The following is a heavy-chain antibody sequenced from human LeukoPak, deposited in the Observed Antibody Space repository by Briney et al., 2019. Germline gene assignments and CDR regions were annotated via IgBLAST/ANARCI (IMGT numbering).Heavy chain of an antibody. CDR3: AREAKLLRYFDWLSTPPSGMDV. Sequence: GGSLRLSCAASGFTFSSYWMHWVRQAPGKGLVWVSRIKSDGSSTSYADSVKGRFTISRDNAKNTLYLQMNSLRAEDTAVYYCAREAKLLRYFDWLSTPPSGMDVWGQGTTVTVSS. CDR2: IKSDGSST. CDR1: GFTFSSYW. D-gene: IGHD3-9*01. J-gene: IGHJ6*02. V-gene: IGHV3-74*01.